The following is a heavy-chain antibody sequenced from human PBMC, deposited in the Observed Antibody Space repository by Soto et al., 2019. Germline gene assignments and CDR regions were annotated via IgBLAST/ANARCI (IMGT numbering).Heavy chain of an antibody. CDR3: ARRNVATIRSYFDY. D-gene: IGHD5-12*01. J-gene: IGHJ4*02. V-gene: IGHV4-39*01. CDR2: IYYSGST. Sequence: PSETLSLTCTVSGGSISSSSYYWGWIRQPPGKGLEWIGSIYYSGSTYYNPSLKSRVTISVDTSKNQFSLKLSSVTAADTAVYYCARRNVATIRSYFDYFGQGTLVTV. CDR1: GGSISSSSYY.